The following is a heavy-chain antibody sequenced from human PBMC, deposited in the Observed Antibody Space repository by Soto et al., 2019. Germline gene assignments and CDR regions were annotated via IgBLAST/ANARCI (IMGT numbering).Heavy chain of an antibody. J-gene: IGHJ4*02. CDR1: DDSINSDKYY. Sequence: QLQLQESGPGLVKPSETLSLTCSVSDDSINSDKYYWGWIRQPPGKGLEWIGSIYYRGNAYYNPSLQPRVTISLDKSRSQFSLKLKSVTAADSAVYFCARLEGLATISYYFDFWGPGALVTVSS. CDR3: ARLEGLATISYYFDF. CDR2: IYYRGNA. D-gene: IGHD3-9*01. V-gene: IGHV4-39*01.